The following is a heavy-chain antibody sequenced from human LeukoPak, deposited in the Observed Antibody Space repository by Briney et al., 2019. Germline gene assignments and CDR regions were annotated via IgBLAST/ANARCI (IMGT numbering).Heavy chain of an antibody. CDR3: ARDRNPPSDRFDY. CDR2: INPNSGGT. V-gene: IGHV1-2*02. CDR1: GYTFTGYY. Sequence: ASVKVSCKASGYTFTGYYMHWVRQAPGQGLEWMGWINPNSGGTNYAQKFQGRVTMTRDTSISTAYMEPSRLRSDDTAVYYCARDRNPPSDRFDYWGQGTLVTVSS. J-gene: IGHJ4*02.